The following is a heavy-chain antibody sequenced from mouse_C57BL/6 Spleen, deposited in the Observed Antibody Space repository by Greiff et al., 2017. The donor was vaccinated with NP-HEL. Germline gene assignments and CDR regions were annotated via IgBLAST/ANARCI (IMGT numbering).Heavy chain of an antibody. CDR3: VRQGWSDWYFDV. CDR1: GFSFNTYA. CDR2: IRSKSNNYAT. Sequence: EVKLVESGGGLVQPKGSLKLSCAASGFSFNTYAMNWVRQAPGKGLEWVARIRSKSNNYATYYADSVKDRFTISRDDSESMLYLQMNNLKTEDTAMYYCVRQGWSDWYFDVWGTGTTVTVSS. D-gene: IGHD2-3*01. J-gene: IGHJ1*03. V-gene: IGHV10-1*01.